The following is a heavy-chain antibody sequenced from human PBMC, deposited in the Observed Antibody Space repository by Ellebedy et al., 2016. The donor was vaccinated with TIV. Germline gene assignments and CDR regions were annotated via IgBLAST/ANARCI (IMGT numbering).Heavy chain of an antibody. CDR2: INPGGTQT. J-gene: IGHJ4*02. Sequence: ASVKVSXKTSRYMFTSIYIHWVRHAPGQGLEWIGTINPGGTQTSYAQKFQGRVTLTSDTSTSTVYMELTTLRSDDTAEYYCSRSEGDFWGQGTLVTVSS. CDR3: SRSEGDF. CDR1: RYMFTSIY. V-gene: IGHV1-46*03.